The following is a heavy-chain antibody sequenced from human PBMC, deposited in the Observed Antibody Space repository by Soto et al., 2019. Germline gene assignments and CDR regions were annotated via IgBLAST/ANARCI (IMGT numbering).Heavy chain of an antibody. Sequence: QVHLVQSGAEVKRPGSSVRVSCKASGANFSTYAIDWVRQAPGQGLEWMGAIIPLYPSTNFARKLQGRVPITADQSTTTVYMQLDSLRSEDTAIYYCARVVSGAHDAVDNWGQGTLVTVSS. V-gene: IGHV1-69*12. D-gene: IGHD2-15*01. CDR2: IIPLYPST. J-gene: IGHJ3*02. CDR3: ARVVSGAHDAVDN. CDR1: GANFSTYA.